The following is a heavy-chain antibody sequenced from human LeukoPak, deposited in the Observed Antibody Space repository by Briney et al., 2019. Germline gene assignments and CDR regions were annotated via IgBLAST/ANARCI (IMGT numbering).Heavy chain of an antibody. Sequence: GGSLRLSCAASGFTFDDYAMHWVRQAPGKGLEWVSLISGDGGSTYYADSVKGRFTISRDNSKNTLYLQMNSLRVEDTAVYYCAKGNIAARQDIMDVWGQGTTVTVSS. D-gene: IGHD6-6*01. CDR2: ISGDGGST. V-gene: IGHV3-43*02. CDR1: GFTFDDYA. J-gene: IGHJ6*02. CDR3: AKGNIAARQDIMDV.